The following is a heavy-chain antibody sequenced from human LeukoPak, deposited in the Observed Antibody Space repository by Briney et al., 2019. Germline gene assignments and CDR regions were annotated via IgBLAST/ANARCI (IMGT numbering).Heavy chain of an antibody. CDR3: AKDVRGSSWPYYYYYGMDV. Sequence: GGSLRLSCAASGFTFYDYAMHWVRQAPGKGLEWVSLISGDGGSTYYADSVKGRFTISRDNSKNSLYLQMSSLRTEDTALYYCAKDVRGSSWPYYYYYGMDVWGQGTTVTVSS. CDR1: GFTFYDYA. J-gene: IGHJ6*02. D-gene: IGHD6-13*01. V-gene: IGHV3-43*02. CDR2: ISGDGGST.